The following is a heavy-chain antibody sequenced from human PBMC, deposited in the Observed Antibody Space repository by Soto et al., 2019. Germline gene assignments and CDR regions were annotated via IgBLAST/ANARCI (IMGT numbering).Heavy chain of an antibody. V-gene: IGHV4-61*08. D-gene: IGHD6-19*01. Sequence: SETLSLTCTVSGVSISSGDYYWSWIRQPPGKGLEWIGYIYYSGSTNYNPSLKSRVTISVDTSKNQFSLKLSSVTAADTAVYYCARGEAVAGTNFDYWGQGTLVTVSS. CDR1: GVSISSGDYY. CDR3: ARGEAVAGTNFDY. J-gene: IGHJ4*02. CDR2: IYYSGST.